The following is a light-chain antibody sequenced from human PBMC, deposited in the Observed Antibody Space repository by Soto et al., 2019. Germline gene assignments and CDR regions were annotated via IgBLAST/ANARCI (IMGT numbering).Light chain of an antibody. Sequence: EILMTQSPATLSVSPGERATLSCRASQSVSSNLAWYQHKPGQAPRLLIYGASTRATGIPARFSGSGSGTEFTLTISSLQSEDFAIYYCQQYNDWRTFGQGTKVEIK. CDR1: QSVSSN. V-gene: IGKV3-15*01. CDR2: GAS. J-gene: IGKJ1*01. CDR3: QQYNDWRT.